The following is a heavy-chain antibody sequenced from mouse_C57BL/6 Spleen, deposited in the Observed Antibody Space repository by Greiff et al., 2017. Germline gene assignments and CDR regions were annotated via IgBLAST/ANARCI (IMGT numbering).Heavy chain of an antibody. D-gene: IGHD1-1*01. V-gene: IGHV1-4*01. Sequence: QVQLKQSGAELARPGASVKLSCKASGYTFTSYTMHWVKQRPGQGLEWIGYINPSSGYTKYNQRFKDKATLTADKSSSTAYMQLSSLTSEDSAVYYCARMECSSYGWYFEVWGTGTTVTVAS. CDR2: INPSSGYT. J-gene: IGHJ1*03. CDR3: ARMECSSYGWYFEV. CDR1: GYTFTSYT.